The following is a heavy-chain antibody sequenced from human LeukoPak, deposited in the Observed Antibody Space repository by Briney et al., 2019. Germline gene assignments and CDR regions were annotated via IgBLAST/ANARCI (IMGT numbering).Heavy chain of an antibody. J-gene: IGHJ5*02. CDR3: AKDWASGYRYGYWFDP. V-gene: IGHV3-23*01. Sequence: PGGSLRLSCAASGFTFSSYAMSWVRQAPGKGLEWVSAISGSGGSTYYADSVKGRFTISRDNSKNTLYLQMNSLRAEDTAVYYCAKDWASGYRYGYWFDPWGQGTLVTVSS. CDR2: ISGSGGST. D-gene: IGHD5-18*01. CDR1: GFTFSSYA.